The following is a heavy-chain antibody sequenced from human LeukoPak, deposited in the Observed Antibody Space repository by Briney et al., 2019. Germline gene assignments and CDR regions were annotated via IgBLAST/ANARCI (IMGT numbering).Heavy chain of an antibody. J-gene: IGHJ6*02. CDR1: GFTFSGSA. Sequence: QAGGSLRLSCAASGFTFSGSAMHWVRQAPGKGLEWVAVILYDESNKYYADSVKGRFTISRDNSKNTLYLQMNSLRAEDTAVYYCARGTDTKPFWSGYWVDVWGQGTTVTVSS. CDR2: ILYDESNK. V-gene: IGHV3-30*03. D-gene: IGHD3-3*01. CDR3: ARGTDTKPFWSGYWVDV.